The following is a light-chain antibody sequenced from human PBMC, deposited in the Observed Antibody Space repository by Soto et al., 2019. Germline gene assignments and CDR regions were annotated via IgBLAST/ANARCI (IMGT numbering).Light chain of an antibody. CDR2: SAS. CDR3: QQSLTMPIT. V-gene: IGKV1-39*01. Sequence: DIQMTQSPASLSVSVGDRVTITCRASQSINNYLNWYLQGPGQAPKLLIRSASTLQRGVPSRFSGSGSRTEFTLTIADLQPDDFGTYYCQQSLTMPITFGHGTRLEIK. J-gene: IGKJ5*01. CDR1: QSINNY.